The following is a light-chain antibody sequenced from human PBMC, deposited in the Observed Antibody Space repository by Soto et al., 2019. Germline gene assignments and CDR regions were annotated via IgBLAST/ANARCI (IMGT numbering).Light chain of an antibody. CDR2: DAS. CDR1: QDISKF. CDR3: LQHNSFPRT. V-gene: IGKV1-17*02. J-gene: IGKJ1*01. Sequence: DIQMTQSPSSLSASIGDRVSFTCQASQDISKFLNWYLHKPGQAPSLLIYDASKSHFGVPSRFSDRGSGTEFTLTISNLQPEDFATYYCLQHNSFPRTFGQGTKVDIK.